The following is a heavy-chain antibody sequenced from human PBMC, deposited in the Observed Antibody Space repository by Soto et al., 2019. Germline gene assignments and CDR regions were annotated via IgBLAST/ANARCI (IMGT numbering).Heavy chain of an antibody. Sequence: ASVKVSCKASGYTFTSYDINWVRQATGQGPEWMGWMNPNSGNTGYAQKFQGRVTMTRNTSISTAYMELSSLRSEDTAVYYCASTWIRVVFFSRKANWFDPWGQGTLVTVSS. CDR1: GYTFTSYD. D-gene: IGHD1-1*01. CDR2: MNPNSGNT. CDR3: ASTWIRVVFFSRKANWFDP. J-gene: IGHJ5*02. V-gene: IGHV1-8*01.